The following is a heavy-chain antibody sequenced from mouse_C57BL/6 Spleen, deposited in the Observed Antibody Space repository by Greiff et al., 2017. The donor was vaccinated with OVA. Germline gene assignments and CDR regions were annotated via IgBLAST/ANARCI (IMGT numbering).Heavy chain of an antibody. CDR3: AKRGLGRHWYFDV. Sequence: VQLQQSGPGLVAPSQSLSITCTVSGFSLTSYGVDWVRQPPGKGLEWLGVIWGGGRTNYNSALMSRLSICKDNSKTQVFVKMNSLQTVDTAMYYCAKRGLGRHWYFDVWGTGTTVTVSS. D-gene: IGHD4-1*01. CDR2: IWGGGRT. V-gene: IGHV2-9*01. CDR1: GFSLTSYG. J-gene: IGHJ1*03.